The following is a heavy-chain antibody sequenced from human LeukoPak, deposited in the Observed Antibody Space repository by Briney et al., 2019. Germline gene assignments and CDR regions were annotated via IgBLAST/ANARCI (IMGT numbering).Heavy chain of an antibody. Sequence: ASVKVSCKASGYTFTSYDINWVRQATGQGLEWMGIINPSGGSTSYAQKFQGRVTMTRDTSTSTVYMELSSLRSEDTAVYYCAREITRNWFDPWGQGTLVTVSS. V-gene: IGHV1-46*01. CDR2: INPSGGST. CDR1: GYTFTSYD. J-gene: IGHJ5*02. D-gene: IGHD1-14*01. CDR3: AREITRNWFDP.